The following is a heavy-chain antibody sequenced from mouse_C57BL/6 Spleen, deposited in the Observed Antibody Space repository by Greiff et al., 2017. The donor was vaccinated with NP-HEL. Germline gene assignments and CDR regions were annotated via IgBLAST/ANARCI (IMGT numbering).Heavy chain of an antibody. CDR1: GYAFSSYW. CDR3: AGGLYGSRAWFAY. J-gene: IGHJ3*01. V-gene: IGHV1-80*01. Sequence: VQLQESGAELVKPGASVKISCKASGYAFSSYWMNWVKQRPGKGLEWIGQIYPGDGDTNYNGKFKGKATLTADKSSSTAYMQLSSLTSEDSAVYFCAGGLYGSRAWFAYWGQGTLVTVSA. D-gene: IGHD1-1*01. CDR2: IYPGDGDT.